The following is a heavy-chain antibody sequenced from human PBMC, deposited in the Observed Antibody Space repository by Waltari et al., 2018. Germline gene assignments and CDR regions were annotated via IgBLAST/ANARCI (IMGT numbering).Heavy chain of an antibody. J-gene: IGHJ4*02. D-gene: IGHD7-27*01. CDR1: FSTYV. Sequence: FSTYVVNWVRQAPGKGLEWVSSISDGGGIINYADSVKGRFTISRDNSKNTVYLQMKSLRAEDTAVYYCARGSGVDYWGQGTLVTISS. CDR2: ISDGGGII. CDR3: ARGSGVDY. V-gene: IGHV3-23*01.